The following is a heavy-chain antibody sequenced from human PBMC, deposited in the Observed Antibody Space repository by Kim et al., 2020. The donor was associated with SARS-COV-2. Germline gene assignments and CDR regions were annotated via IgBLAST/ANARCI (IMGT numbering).Heavy chain of an antibody. V-gene: IGHV1-46*01. J-gene: IGHJ5*02. CDR1: GYALTDYL. D-gene: IGHD5-12*01. CDR2: INPSHTST. CDR3: AREYSGSYWFDP. Sequence: ASVKVSCKASGYALTDYLVHWVRQAPGQGLEWMGVINPSHTSTNYAQTFQGRVTMTKDTYTGTVFMELNSLRSEDTAVYYCAREYSGSYWFDPWGTGTLV.